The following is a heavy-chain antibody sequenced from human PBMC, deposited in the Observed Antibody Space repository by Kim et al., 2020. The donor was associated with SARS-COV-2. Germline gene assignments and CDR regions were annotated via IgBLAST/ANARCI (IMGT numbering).Heavy chain of an antibody. J-gene: IGHJ6*01. V-gene: IGHV3-21*01. CDR2: ITSSGSYI. D-gene: IGHD6-13*01. CDR3: AKDGLEQQLALVGDYYY. CDR1: GFTFSSYS. Sequence: GGSLRLSCAASGFTFSSYSMNWVRQAPGKGLEWVSSITSSGSYIYYADSVKGRFTISRDNSKNTLYLQMNSLRAEDTAVYYCAKDGLEQQLALVGDYYY.